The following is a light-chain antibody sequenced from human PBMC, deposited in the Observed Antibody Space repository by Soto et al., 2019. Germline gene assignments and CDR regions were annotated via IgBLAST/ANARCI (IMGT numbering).Light chain of an antibody. CDR3: SSYTTSSTYV. Sequence: QSVLTQPASVSGSPGQSIAISCTGTGSDVGGYNYVSWYQQHPGKAPKLMIFDVSNRPSGVSNRFSGSKSGNTASLTISGLQAEYVADYYCSSYTTSSTYVFGTGTKFTVL. CDR1: GSDVGGYNY. J-gene: IGLJ1*01. V-gene: IGLV2-14*01. CDR2: DVS.